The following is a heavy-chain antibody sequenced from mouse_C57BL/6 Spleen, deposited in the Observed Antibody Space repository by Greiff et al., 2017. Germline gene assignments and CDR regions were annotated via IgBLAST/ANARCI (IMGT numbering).Heavy chain of an antibody. J-gene: IGHJ1*03. V-gene: IGHV14-2*01. Sequence: SGAELVKPGASVKLSCTASGFNIKDYYMHWVKQRTEQGLEWIGRIDPEDGETKYAPKFQGKATITADTSTNTAYLQLGSLTSEDTAVDYCASATTVVAPRYFDVWGTGTTVTVSS. CDR1: GFNIKDYY. CDR3: ASATTVVAPRYFDV. CDR2: IDPEDGET. D-gene: IGHD1-1*01.